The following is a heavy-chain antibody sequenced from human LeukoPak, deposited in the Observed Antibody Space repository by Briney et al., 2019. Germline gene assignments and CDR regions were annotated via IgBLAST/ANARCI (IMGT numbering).Heavy chain of an antibody. CDR2: IYTSGST. J-gene: IGHJ3*02. D-gene: IGHD1-26*01. CDR3: ARERRKNSGSYGAFDI. CDR1: GGSISSGSYY. V-gene: IGHV4-61*02. Sequence: SETLSLTCTVSGGSISSGSYYWSWIRQPAGKGLEWIGRIYTSGSTNYNPSLKSRVTISVDTSKNQFSLKLSSVTAADTAVYYCARERRKNSGSYGAFDIWGQGTMVTVPS.